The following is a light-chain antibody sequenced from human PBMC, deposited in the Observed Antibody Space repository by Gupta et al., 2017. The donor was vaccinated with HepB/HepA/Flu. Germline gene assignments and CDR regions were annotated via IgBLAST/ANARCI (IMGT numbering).Light chain of an antibody. CDR2: DVT. CDR1: SSDVGAYEY. J-gene: IGLJ1*01. CDR3: SSYTSTSTYV. Sequence: QSALTQPASVSGSPGQSITISCTGTSSDVGAYEYVSWYQQPPGKAPKLIIKDVTDRTAGLSSLFSGSKAGNTASLTISGLQAEDAADYYCSSYTSTSTYVFGTGTEVTVV. V-gene: IGLV2-14*03.